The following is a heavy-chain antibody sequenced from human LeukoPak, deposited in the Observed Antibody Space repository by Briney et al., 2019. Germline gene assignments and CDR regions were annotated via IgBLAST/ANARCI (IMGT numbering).Heavy chain of an antibody. CDR1: GGSISSGSYY. CDR3: AREGGYCSGGSCYSDY. V-gene: IGHV4-61*02. CDR2: TYTSGGT. D-gene: IGHD2-15*01. Sequence: PSETLSLTCTVSGGSISSGSYYWSWIRQPAGKGLEWIGRTYTSGGTNYNPSLKSRVTISVDTSKNQFSLKLSSVTAADTAVYYCAREGGYCSGGSCYSDYWGQGTLVTVSS. J-gene: IGHJ4*02.